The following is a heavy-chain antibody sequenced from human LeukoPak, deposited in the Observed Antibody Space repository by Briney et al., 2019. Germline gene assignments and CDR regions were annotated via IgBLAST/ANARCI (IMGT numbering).Heavy chain of an antibody. Sequence: PGESLKISCLGSGYTFTTYWIGWVRQMPGKGLEWMGIIYPADSETRYSPSFQGQVTISVDKSISTAYLQWSSLKASDTAMYYCGRKISGSYYGLDYWGQGTLVTVSS. D-gene: IGHD1-26*01. J-gene: IGHJ4*02. CDR1: GYTFTTYW. CDR2: IYPADSET. CDR3: GRKISGSYYGLDY. V-gene: IGHV5-51*01.